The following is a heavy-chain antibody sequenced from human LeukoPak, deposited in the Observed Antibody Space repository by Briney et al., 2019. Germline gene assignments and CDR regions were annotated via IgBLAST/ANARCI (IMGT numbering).Heavy chain of an antibody. CDR3: ARVDTYSYGYDY. D-gene: IGHD5-18*01. V-gene: IGHV3-53*01. CDR1: GFTVSSNY. CDR2: IYSGGST. Sequence: PGGSLRLSCAASGFTVSSNYMSWVRQAPGQGLKWVSVIYSGGSTYYADSVKGRFTISRDNSKNTLYLQMNSLRAEGTAVYYCARVDTYSYGYDYWGQGTLVTVSS. J-gene: IGHJ4*02.